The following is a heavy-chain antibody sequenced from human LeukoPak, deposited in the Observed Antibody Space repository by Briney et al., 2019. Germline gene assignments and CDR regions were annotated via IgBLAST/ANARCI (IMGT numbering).Heavy chain of an antibody. D-gene: IGHD6-6*01. CDR1: GGSISSYY. CDR2: INHSGST. V-gene: IGHV4-34*01. J-gene: IGHJ6*03. Sequence: SETLSLTCTVSGGSISSYYWSWIRQPSGKGLEWIGEINHSGSTNYNPSLKSRVTISVGTSKNQFSLKLSSVTAADTAVYYCARGSAPRYYYYYYMDVWGKGTTVTVSS. CDR3: ARGSAPRYYYYYYMDV.